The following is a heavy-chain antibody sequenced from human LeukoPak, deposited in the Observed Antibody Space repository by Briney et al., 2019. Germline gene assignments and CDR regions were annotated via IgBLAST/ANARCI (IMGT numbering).Heavy chain of an antibody. J-gene: IGHJ4*02. V-gene: IGHV4-39*07. D-gene: IGHD3-10*01. Sequence: PSETLSLTCTVSGGSISSSSYYWGWIRQPPGKGLEWIGSIYYSGSTYYNPSLKSRVTISVDTSKNQFSLKLSSVTAADTAVYYCAREFTYGSGSYSASPAFWGQGTLVTVSS. CDR2: IYYSGST. CDR3: AREFTYGSGSYSASPAF. CDR1: GGSISSSSYY.